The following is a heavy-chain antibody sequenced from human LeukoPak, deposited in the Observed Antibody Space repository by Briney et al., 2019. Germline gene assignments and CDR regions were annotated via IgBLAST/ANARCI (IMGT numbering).Heavy chain of an antibody. Sequence: GGSLRLSCAASGFTVSSNYMSWVRQAPGKGLEWVSVIYSGGSTYYADSVKGRFTISRHNSKNTLYLQMNSLRAEDTAVYYCARDAYHYGSGTGAFDIWGQGTMVTVSS. CDR2: IYSGGST. CDR3: ARDAYHYGSGTGAFDI. D-gene: IGHD3-10*01. CDR1: GFTVSSNY. J-gene: IGHJ3*02. V-gene: IGHV3-53*04.